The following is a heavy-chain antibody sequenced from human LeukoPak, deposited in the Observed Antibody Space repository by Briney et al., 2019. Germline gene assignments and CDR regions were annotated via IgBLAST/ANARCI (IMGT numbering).Heavy chain of an antibody. Sequence: SETLSLTCTVSGGSISSSSYYWGWIRQPPGKGLEWIGYIYYSGSTYYNPSLKSRVTISVGTSKNQFSLKLSSVTAADTAVYYCARLKVRTAMVTGYGMDVWGQGTTVTVSS. D-gene: IGHD5-18*01. J-gene: IGHJ6*02. CDR1: GGSISSSSYY. CDR2: IYYSGST. CDR3: ARLKVRTAMVTGYGMDV. V-gene: IGHV4-39*07.